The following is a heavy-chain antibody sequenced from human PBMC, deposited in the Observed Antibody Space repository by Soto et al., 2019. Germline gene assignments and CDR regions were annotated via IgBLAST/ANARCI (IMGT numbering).Heavy chain of an antibody. Sequence: SLRLSCAASGFTFSNYAMHWVRQAPGKGLEWVAFISYDGSNKYYADSVKGRLTISRDNSKNTVYLQLNSLRAEDTAVYFCARACFNSYVDYWGLGTLITVS. CDR2: ISYDGSNK. V-gene: IGHV3-30-3*01. CDR1: GFTFSNYA. D-gene: IGHD1-1*01. CDR3: ARACFNSYVDY. J-gene: IGHJ4*02.